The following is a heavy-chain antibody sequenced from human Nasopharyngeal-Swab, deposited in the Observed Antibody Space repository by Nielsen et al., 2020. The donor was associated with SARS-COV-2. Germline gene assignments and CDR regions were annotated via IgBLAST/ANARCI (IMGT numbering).Heavy chain of an antibody. V-gene: IGHV4-59*01. D-gene: IGHD3-22*01. CDR3: ARVGTYYYDSSGHVNYYYYYYMDV. J-gene: IGHJ6*03. CDR2: IYYSGST. Sequence: WIRQPPGKGLEWIGYIYYSGSTNYNPSLKSRVTISVDTSKNQFSLKLSSVTAADTAVYYCARVGTYYYDSSGHVNYYYYYYMDVWGKGTTVTVSS.